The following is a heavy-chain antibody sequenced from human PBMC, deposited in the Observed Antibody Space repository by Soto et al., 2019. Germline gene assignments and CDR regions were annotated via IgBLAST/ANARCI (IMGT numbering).Heavy chain of an antibody. V-gene: IGHV3-66*01. D-gene: IGHD3-16*01. CDR3: ARDPWAADY. CDR1: GFTVSTKY. CDR2: IYSGGST. J-gene: IGHJ4*02. Sequence: PGGSLRLSCAASGFTVSTKYMSWVRQAPGKGLEWVSVIYSGGSTFYADSVRGRFTISRDNSKNTVNLQMNSLRAEDTAVYYCARDPWAADYWGQGTLVTLSS.